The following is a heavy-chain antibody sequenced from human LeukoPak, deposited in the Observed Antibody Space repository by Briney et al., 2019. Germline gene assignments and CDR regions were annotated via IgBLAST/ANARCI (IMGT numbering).Heavy chain of an antibody. D-gene: IGHD1-26*01. V-gene: IGHV3-23*01. CDR1: GFTFSSYG. J-gene: IGHJ4*02. CDR3: AKDPYSGSYAFDY. CDR2: ISGSGGST. Sequence: GGSLRLSCAASGFTFSSYGMSWVRQAPGKGLEWVSAISGSGGSTYYADSVKGRFTISRDNSKNTLYLQMNSLRAEGTAVYYCAKDPYSGSYAFDYWGQGTLVTVSS.